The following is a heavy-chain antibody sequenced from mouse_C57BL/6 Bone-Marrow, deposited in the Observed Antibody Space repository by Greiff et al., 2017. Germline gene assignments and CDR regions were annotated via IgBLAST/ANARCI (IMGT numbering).Heavy chain of an antibody. D-gene: IGHD1-1*01. CDR1: GYTFTSYG. CDR2: IYPRSGNT. Sequence: QVQLQQSGAELARPGASVKLSCKASGYTFTSYGISWVTQRTGQGLEWIGEIYPRSGNTYYNEKFKGKATLTADKYSSTAYMELRSLTSEDSAVYFCARPSSYYVSSYWYFDVWGTWTTVTVSS. J-gene: IGHJ1*03. V-gene: IGHV1-81*01. CDR3: ARPSSYYVSSYWYFDV.